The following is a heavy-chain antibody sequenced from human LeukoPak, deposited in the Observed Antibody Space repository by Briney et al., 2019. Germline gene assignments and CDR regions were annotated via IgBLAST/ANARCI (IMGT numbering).Heavy chain of an antibody. CDR1: GGSISGGGYY. CDR2: INHSGST. D-gene: IGHD3-10*01. J-gene: IGHJ4*02. Sequence: SQTLSLTCTVSGGSISGGGYYWSWIRQPPGKGLEWIGEINHSGSTNYNPSLKSRVTISVDTSKNQFSLKLSSVTAADTAVYYCARDPFYGSGSYAGRGYWGQGTLVTVSS. CDR3: ARDPFYGSGSYAGRGY. V-gene: IGHV4-30-2*01.